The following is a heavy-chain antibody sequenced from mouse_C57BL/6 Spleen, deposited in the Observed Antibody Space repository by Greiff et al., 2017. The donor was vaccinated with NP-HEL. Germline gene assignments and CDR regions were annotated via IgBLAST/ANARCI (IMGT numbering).Heavy chain of an antibody. CDR3: ARGDGYSLMDY. V-gene: IGHV3-6*01. CDR1: GYSITSGYY. CDR2: ISYDGSN. J-gene: IGHJ4*01. Sequence: EVQLQESGPGLVKPSQSLSLTCSVTGYSITSGYYWNWIRQFPGNKLEWMGYISYDGSNNYNPSLKNRISITRDTSKNQFFLKLNSVTTEDTATYYCARGDGYSLMDYWGQGTSVTVSS. D-gene: IGHD2-3*01.